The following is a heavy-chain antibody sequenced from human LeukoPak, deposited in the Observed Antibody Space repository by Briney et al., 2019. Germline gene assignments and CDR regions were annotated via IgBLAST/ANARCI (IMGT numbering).Heavy chain of an antibody. D-gene: IGHD3-22*01. CDR3: AKDSVIRYYYDSSAPDY. V-gene: IGHV3-23*01. J-gene: IGHJ4*02. CDR1: GFTFSSYA. Sequence: PGGSLRLSCAASGFTFSSYAMGWVRQAPGKGLEWVSAISGSGGSTYYADSVKGRFTISRDNSKNTLYLQMNSLRAEDTAVYYCAKDSVIRYYYDSSAPDYWGQGTVVTVSS. CDR2: ISGSGGST.